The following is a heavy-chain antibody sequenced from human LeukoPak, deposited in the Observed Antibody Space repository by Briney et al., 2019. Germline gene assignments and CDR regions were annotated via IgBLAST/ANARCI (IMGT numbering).Heavy chain of an antibody. D-gene: IGHD2-21*01. Sequence: KPSETLSLTCTVSGYSISSGYYWGWIRQPPGKGLEWIGSIYHSGSTYYKPSLKSRVTISVDTSKNQFSLKLSSVTAADTAVYYCARDRAIVVVIARGTDYWGQGTLVTVSS. J-gene: IGHJ4*02. CDR2: IYHSGST. V-gene: IGHV4-38-2*02. CDR3: ARDRAIVVVIARGTDY. CDR1: GYSISSGYY.